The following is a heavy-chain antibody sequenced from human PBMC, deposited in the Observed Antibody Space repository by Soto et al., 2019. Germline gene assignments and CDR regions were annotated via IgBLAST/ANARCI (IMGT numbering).Heavy chain of an antibody. Sequence: QVQLQQWGAGPLRPLETLSLTCGVSGGSFSGYYWAWIRQSLGKGLEWIGEIDDRGSINDNPSLKSRVSISVDTSKNHYSLNLRSVTAADTAVYYCARESHDILAGPPWVWYFDLWGRGTLVTVSS. V-gene: IGHV4-34*01. D-gene: IGHD3-9*01. CDR2: IDDRGSI. J-gene: IGHJ2*01. CDR3: ARESHDILAGPPWVWYFDL. CDR1: GGSFSGYY.